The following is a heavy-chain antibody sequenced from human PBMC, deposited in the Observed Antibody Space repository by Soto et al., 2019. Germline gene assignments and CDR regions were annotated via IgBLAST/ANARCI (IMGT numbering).Heavy chain of an antibody. V-gene: IGHV5-51*01. Sequence: PGESLNISCKGSGYSFTSYCIGWVRQMTGKGLEWMGIIYPGDSDTRYSPSFQGQVTISADKSISTAYLQWSSLKASDTAMYYCARVGPEDIVVVVAALAFFDYWGQGTLVTVSS. D-gene: IGHD2-15*01. CDR1: GYSFTSYC. CDR3: ARVGPEDIVVVVAALAFFDY. CDR2: IYPGDSDT. J-gene: IGHJ4*02.